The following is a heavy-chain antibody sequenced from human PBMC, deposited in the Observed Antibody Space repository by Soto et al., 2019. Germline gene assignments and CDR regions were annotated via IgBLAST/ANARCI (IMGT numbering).Heavy chain of an antibody. CDR1: GGTFSSYA. Sequence: QVQLVQSGAEVKKPGSSVKVACKASGGTFSSYAISWVRQAPGQGLEGMGGIIPIFGTANYAQKFQGRVTITADKQTSTAYMELSSLRSEHKAVYYCASRSSKGSGRLCLPSYYYGMDVWGQGTTVTVS. CDR3: ASRSSKGSGRLCLPSYYYGMDV. D-gene: IGHD3-10*01. CDR2: IIPIFGTA. V-gene: IGHV1-69*06. J-gene: IGHJ6*02.